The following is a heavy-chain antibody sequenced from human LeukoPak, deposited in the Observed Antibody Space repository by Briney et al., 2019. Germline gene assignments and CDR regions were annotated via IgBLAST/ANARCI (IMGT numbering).Heavy chain of an antibody. Sequence: GGSLRLSCAASGFPLRSHAMIYVRQTPGKGLEWVSGISSCGGKTNYADSVKGRFTVSRDNSTNTLYLQLNSLRAEGTAVFYCAKDGKKYSRSWDVDYWGQGTLVTVSS. CDR1: GFPLRSHA. J-gene: IGHJ4*02. D-gene: IGHD6-6*01. CDR2: ISSCGGKT. CDR3: AKDGKKYSRSWDVDY. V-gene: IGHV3-23*01.